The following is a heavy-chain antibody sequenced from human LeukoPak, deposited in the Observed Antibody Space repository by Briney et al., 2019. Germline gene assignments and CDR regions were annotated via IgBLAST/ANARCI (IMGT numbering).Heavy chain of an antibody. CDR1: GSTFPSYL. D-gene: IGHD4-17*01. CDR2: INAGNGNT. Sequence: ASVKVSCRASGSTFPSYLRHWVGRPPDQGLDWMGWINAGNGNTKYSQKFQGRVTITRDTSASAAYMELSSLRSEDTAVYYCARAPKTVTPRFDYWGQGTLVTVSS. J-gene: IGHJ4*02. CDR3: ARAPKTVTPRFDY. V-gene: IGHV1-3*01.